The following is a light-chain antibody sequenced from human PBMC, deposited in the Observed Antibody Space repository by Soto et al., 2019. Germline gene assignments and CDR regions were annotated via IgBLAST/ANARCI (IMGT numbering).Light chain of an antibody. Sequence: QSVLTQPPSVSGAPGQRVTISCTGSSSNIGAGRDVHWYQQLPGTAPKLLVAGNRPSGVPDRFSVSKSGASASLAITGLQAEDEADYYCQSYDSSLSRRWVFGGGTKLTVL. J-gene: IGLJ3*02. CDR3: QSYDSSLSRRWV. CDR1: SSNIGAGRD. V-gene: IGLV1-40*01. CDR2: G.